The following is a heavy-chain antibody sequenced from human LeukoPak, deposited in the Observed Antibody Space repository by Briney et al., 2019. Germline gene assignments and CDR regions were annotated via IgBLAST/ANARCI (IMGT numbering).Heavy chain of an antibody. Sequence: GGSLRLSCAASGFTFSSYAMHWVRQAPGKGLEWVAVISYDGSNKYYADSVKGRFTISRDNSKNTLYLQMNSLRAEDTAVYYCAKRAIASRVPDDMVYFDHWGQGALVTVSS. V-gene: IGHV3-30-3*01. D-gene: IGHD2-2*01. CDR1: GFTFSSYA. CDR3: AKRAIASRVPDDMVYFDH. J-gene: IGHJ4*02. CDR2: ISYDGSNK.